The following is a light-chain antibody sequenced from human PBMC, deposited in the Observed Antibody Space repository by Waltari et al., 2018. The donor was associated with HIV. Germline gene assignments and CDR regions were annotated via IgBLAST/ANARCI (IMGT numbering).Light chain of an antibody. V-gene: IGKV3D-15*01. J-gene: IGKJ4*01. CDR3: QQYSDWPLT. CDR2: EAS. Sequence: EILMMQSPATLSVSLGIRVTLSCRANQSLGSNVAWYHQRPGQTHRLLVYEASTRAPDTPTLFTGSGSGTKFTLTIISLQSEDFGGYFCQQYSDWPLTFGGGTKVDIK. CDR1: QSLGSN.